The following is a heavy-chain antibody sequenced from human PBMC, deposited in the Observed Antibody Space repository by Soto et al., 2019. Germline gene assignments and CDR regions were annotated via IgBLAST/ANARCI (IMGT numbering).Heavy chain of an antibody. CDR3: ARRGGSSSGYYYYAMDV. CDR1: GDSMSSGCYY. V-gene: IGHV4-31*03. J-gene: IGHJ6*02. CDR2: IYSNGDT. Sequence: SETLSLTCSVSGDSMSSGCYYWSWIRQHPGEGLEWIGYIYSNGDTYYNPSLKSRVTIAVDTSKNQFSLNLTSVTAADTAVYYCARRGGSSSGYYYYAMDVWGQGTTVTVSS. D-gene: IGHD6-6*01.